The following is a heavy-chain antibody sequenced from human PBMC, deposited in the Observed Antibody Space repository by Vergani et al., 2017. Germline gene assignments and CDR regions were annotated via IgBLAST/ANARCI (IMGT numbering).Heavy chain of an antibody. CDR1: GFTFSSYG. D-gene: IGHD3-9*01. CDR3: ARVRTTGFNWFDP. V-gene: IGHV3-30*03. J-gene: IGHJ5*02. CDR2: ISYDGSNK. Sequence: QVQLVESGGGVVQPGRSLRLSCAASGFTFSSYGMHWVRQAPGKGLEWVAVISYDGSNKYYADSVKGRFTISRDNSKNTLYLQMNSLRAEDTAVYYCARVRTTGFNWFDPWGQGTLVTVSS.